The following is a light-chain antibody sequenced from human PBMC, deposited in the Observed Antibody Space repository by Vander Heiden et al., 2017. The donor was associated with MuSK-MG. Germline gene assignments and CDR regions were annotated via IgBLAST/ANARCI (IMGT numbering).Light chain of an antibody. CDR1: SSNIGAGYD. CDR3: QSYDSSRSGYV. CDR2: GNS. J-gene: IGLJ1*01. V-gene: IGLV1-40*01. Sequence: QSVLTQPPSVSGAPGQRVIISCTGSSSNIGAGYDVHWYHQVPGTAPKLLIYGNSNRPSGVPDRFSGSKSVTSASLATTGLQAEDEADYYCQSYDSSRSGYVFGPGTKVTVL.